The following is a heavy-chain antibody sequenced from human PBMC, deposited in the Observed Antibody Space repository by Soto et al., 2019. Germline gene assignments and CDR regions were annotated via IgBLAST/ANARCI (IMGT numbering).Heavy chain of an antibody. Sequence: ASVKVSCKASGGTFSSYAISWVRQAPGQGLGWMGGIIPIFGTANYAQKFQGRVTITADKSTSTAYMELSSLRSEDTAVYYCARLHPEYYDFWSGYSHNWFDPWGQGTLVTVSS. D-gene: IGHD3-3*01. V-gene: IGHV1-69*06. CDR3: ARLHPEYYDFWSGYSHNWFDP. J-gene: IGHJ5*02. CDR1: GGTFSSYA. CDR2: IIPIFGTA.